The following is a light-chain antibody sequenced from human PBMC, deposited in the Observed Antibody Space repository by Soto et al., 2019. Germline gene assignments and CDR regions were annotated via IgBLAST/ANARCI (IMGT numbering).Light chain of an antibody. V-gene: IGLV2-14*01. Sequence: QSVLTQPASVSGSPGQSITISCTGTSSDVGGYNYLSWYQQHPGKAPRVMIYEVSNRPSGVSNRFSGSKSGNTASLTISGLQAEDEADYFCSSYTTCGTPVFGGGTKLTVL. CDR1: SSDVGGYNY. CDR3: SSYTTCGTPV. CDR2: EVS. J-gene: IGLJ3*02.